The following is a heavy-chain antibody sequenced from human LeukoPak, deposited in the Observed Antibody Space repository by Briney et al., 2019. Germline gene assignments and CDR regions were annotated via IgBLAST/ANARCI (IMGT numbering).Heavy chain of an antibody. CDR1: GFTFSSYA. J-gene: IGHJ6*02. CDR3: AKDPVFIRPDYYGMDV. V-gene: IGHV3-23*01. CDR2: ISGSGGST. Sequence: GGSLRLSCAASGFTFSSYAMSCVRQAPGKGLEWVSAISGSGGSTYYADSVKGRSTISRDNSKNTLYLQMNSLRAEDTAVYYCAKDPVFIRPDYYGMDVWGQGTTVTVSS. D-gene: IGHD2-21*01.